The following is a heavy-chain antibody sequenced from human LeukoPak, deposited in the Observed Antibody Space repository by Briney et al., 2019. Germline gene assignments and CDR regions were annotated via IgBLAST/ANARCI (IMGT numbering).Heavy chain of an antibody. J-gene: IGHJ4*02. CDR2: IWSDGSKK. CDR1: GFIFSNYG. Sequence: PGGSLRLPCAASGFIFSNYGFHWVRQAPGKGLEWVALIWSDGSKKYYTDSVKGRFTISRDDSKNTLFLQMNSLRAEDMAVYYCARDIGTWPNSLFDYWGQGNLVTVSS. V-gene: IGHV3-33*01. D-gene: IGHD4-23*01. CDR3: ARDIGTWPNSLFDY.